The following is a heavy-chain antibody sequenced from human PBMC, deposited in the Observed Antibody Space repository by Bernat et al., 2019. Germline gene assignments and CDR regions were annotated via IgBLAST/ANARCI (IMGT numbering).Heavy chain of an antibody. J-gene: IGHJ4*02. CDR1: GGSISSYY. D-gene: IGHD6-19*01. Sequence: QVQLQESGPGLVKPSETLSLTCTVSGGSISSYYWTWIRQPPGKGLVWIGYIYDSGNTNYNPSLKSRATLSVDTSKNQFSLKVMSVTAADTAVYYCARLDVSVGGMDYWDQGPLVTVSS. V-gene: IGHV4-59*08. CDR2: IYDSGNT. CDR3: ARLDVSVGGMDY.